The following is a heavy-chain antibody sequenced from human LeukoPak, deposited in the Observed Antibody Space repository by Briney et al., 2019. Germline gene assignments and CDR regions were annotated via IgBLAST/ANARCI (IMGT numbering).Heavy chain of an antibody. J-gene: IGHJ4*02. Sequence: GGSLRLSCAASGFTFSSYSMNWVRQAPGKGLEWVSSISSSSSYIYYADSVKGRFTISRDNAKNSLYLQMNSLRAADTAVYYCARRRAKYYFDYWGQGTLVTVSS. CDR1: GFTFSSYS. V-gene: IGHV3-21*04. CDR3: ARRRAKYYFDY. CDR2: ISSSSSYI.